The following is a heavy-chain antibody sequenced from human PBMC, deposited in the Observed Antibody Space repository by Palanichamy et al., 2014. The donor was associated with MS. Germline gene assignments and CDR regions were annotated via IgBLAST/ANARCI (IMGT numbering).Heavy chain of an antibody. Sequence: QVQLVESGEAWSSLEVPETLLCQPLDSPSVPTLCTGSARLQGKGLEWVAVISYDITNKYYADSVKGRFTISRDNSKNTMYLQMNSLTTEDTAVYYCARDYGTSSCFDYWGQGTLVTVSS. V-gene: IGHV3-30-3*01. CDR2: ISYDITNK. CDR3: ARDYGTSSCFDY. CDR1: DSPSVPTL. J-gene: IGHJ4*02. D-gene: IGHD3-16*01.